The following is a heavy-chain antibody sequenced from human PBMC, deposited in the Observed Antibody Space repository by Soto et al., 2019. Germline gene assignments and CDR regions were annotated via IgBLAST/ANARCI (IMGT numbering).Heavy chain of an antibody. CDR1: GIKFADYG. V-gene: IGHV3-43*01. Sequence: AGGSLRLSCVASGIKFADYGLHWVRQTAEKGLEWISLIIWDGHDPQYGDSVTGRFTVSRDNRENALYLQMNSLRPEDSALDYCVKGAGGYGMGAWRRGSMFTVCS. CDR3: VKGAGGYGMGA. CDR2: IIWDGHDP. D-gene: IGHD3-16*01. J-gene: IGHJ6*02.